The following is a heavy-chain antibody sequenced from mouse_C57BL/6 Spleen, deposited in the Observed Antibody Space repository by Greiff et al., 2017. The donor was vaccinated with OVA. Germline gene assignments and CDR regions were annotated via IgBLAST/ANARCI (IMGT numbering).Heavy chain of an antibody. J-gene: IGHJ2*01. V-gene: IGHV1-64*01. Sequence: QVQLKQPGAELVKPGASVKLSCKASGYTFTSYWMHWVKQRPGQGLEWIGMIHPNSGSTNYNEKFKSKATLTVDKSSSTAYMQLSSLTSEDSAVYYCARERVTTVVEWGQGTTLTVSS. D-gene: IGHD1-1*01. CDR1: GYTFTSYW. CDR2: IHPNSGST. CDR3: ARERVTTVVE.